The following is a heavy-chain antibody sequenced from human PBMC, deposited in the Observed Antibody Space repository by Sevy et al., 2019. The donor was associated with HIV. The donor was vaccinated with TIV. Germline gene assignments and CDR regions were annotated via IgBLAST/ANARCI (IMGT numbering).Heavy chain of an antibody. J-gene: IGHJ4*02. D-gene: IGHD3-22*01. CDR2: ISYDGSNK. CDR3: AKDSSTYYDSSGYNDY. Sequence: GGSLRLSCAASGFTFSSYGMHWVRQAPGKGLEWVAVISYDGSNKYYADSVKGRFTISRDNSKNTLYLQMNSLRAEDTAVYYCAKDSSTYYDSSGYNDYWGQGTLVTVSS. CDR1: GFTFSSYG. V-gene: IGHV3-30*18.